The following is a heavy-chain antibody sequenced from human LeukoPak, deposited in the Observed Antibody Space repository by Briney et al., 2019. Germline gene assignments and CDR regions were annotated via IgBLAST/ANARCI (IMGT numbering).Heavy chain of an antibody. CDR3: ARDNWNERKDY. J-gene: IGHJ4*02. Sequence: PGGSLRLSCAASGFTFSSYWMSWVRQAPGKGLEWVANIKQDGSEKYYVDSVKGRFTISRDNAKNSLYLQMNSLRAEGTAVYYCARDNWNERKDYWGQGTLVTVSS. CDR2: IKQDGSEK. CDR1: GFTFSSYW. D-gene: IGHD1-20*01. V-gene: IGHV3-7*01.